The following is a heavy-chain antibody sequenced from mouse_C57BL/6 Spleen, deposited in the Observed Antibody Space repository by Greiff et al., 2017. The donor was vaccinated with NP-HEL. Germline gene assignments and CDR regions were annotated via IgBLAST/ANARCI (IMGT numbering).Heavy chain of an antibody. V-gene: IGHV1-81*01. CDR1: GYTFTSYG. J-gene: IGHJ3*01. D-gene: IGHD1-1*01. CDR3: ARVSHYYGSSPLAY. CDR2: IYPRSGNT. Sequence: VQLVESGAELARPGASVKLSCKASGYTFTSYGISWVKQRTGQGLEWIGEIYPRSGNTYYNEKFKGKATLTADKSSSTAYMELSSLTSEDSAVYFCARVSHYYGSSPLAYWGQGTLVTVSA.